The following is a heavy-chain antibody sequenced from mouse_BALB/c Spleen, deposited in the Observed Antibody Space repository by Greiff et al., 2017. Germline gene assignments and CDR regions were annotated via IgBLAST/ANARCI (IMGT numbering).Heavy chain of an antibody. Sequence: EVQGVESGGGLVKPGGSLKLSCAASGFTFSSYAMSWVRQTPEKRLEWVASISSGGSTYYPDSVKGRFTISRDNARNILYLQMSSLRSEDTAMYYCARGRGYGPSFAYWGQGTLVTVSA. D-gene: IGHD1-1*02. CDR2: ISSGGST. CDR3: ARGRGYGPSFAY. J-gene: IGHJ3*01. CDR1: GFTFSSYA. V-gene: IGHV5-6-5*01.